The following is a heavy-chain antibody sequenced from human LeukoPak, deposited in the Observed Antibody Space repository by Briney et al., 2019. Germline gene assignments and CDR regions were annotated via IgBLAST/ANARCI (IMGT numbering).Heavy chain of an antibody. V-gene: IGHV4-39*01. CDR1: GGSISSSSYY. J-gene: IGHJ5*02. CDR2: IYYSGST. Sequence: SENLSLTCTVSGGSISSSSYYWGWIRQPPGKGLEWIGRIYYSGSTYYNPSLKSRVTISVDTSKNQFSLKLSSVTAADTAVYYCAGHGEGYCSSTSCYMDWFDPWGQGTLVTVSS. CDR3: AGHGEGYCSSTSCYMDWFDP. D-gene: IGHD2-2*02.